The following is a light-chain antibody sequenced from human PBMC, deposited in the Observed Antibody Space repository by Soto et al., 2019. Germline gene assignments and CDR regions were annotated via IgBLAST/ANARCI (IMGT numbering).Light chain of an antibody. CDR2: GAS. Sequence: EIVMTQSPATLSVSPGERATLSCRASQSVSSNLAWYQQKPGQAPRLLIYGASTRATGIPARFSGSGSGTELALTITSLQSEDFAVYYCQQYNNRPPRPFGHGTKVEI. J-gene: IGKJ1*01. V-gene: IGKV3-15*01. CDR3: QQYNNRPPRP. CDR1: QSVSSN.